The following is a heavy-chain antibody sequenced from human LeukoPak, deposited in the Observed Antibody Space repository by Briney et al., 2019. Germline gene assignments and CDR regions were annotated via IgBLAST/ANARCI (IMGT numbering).Heavy chain of an antibody. Sequence: SETLSLTCTVSGDSISSGGFYWSWIRQRPGKGLEWIGRIHFSESTNYNPSLESRVTISVDTSKNQFSLILNSVTAADTAVYYCARGNAAGRPGVGFDIWGQGTMVTVSS. CDR3: ARGNAAGRPGVGFDI. CDR1: GDSISSGGFY. J-gene: IGHJ3*02. CDR2: IHFSEST. V-gene: IGHV4-31*03. D-gene: IGHD6-6*01.